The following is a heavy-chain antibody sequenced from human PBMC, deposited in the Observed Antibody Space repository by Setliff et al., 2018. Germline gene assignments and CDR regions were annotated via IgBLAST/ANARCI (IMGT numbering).Heavy chain of an antibody. Sequence: GASVKVSCKASGYIFTKYGINWVRQAPGQGLEWMGWIGDYNGNTLHAQNFQGRLTVTTDTSTNTAYMELRSLRSDDTAMYYCARGPVDFVVVPAAAVFDFWGQGTLVTVSS. CDR3: ARGPVDFVVVPAAAVFDF. D-gene: IGHD2-2*03. J-gene: IGHJ4*02. V-gene: IGHV1-18*01. CDR1: GYIFTKYG. CDR2: IGDYNGNT.